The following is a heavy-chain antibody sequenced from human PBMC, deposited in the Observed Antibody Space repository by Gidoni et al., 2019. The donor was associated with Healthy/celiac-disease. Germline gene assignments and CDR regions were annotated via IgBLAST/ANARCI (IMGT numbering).Heavy chain of an antibody. Sequence: EVQLMQSGAEVKKPGESPKISWKGSGYSFTTYWIGWVRQMPGKGLEWMGIIYPSDSDTRYSPSFQGQVTISVDKSISKAYLQWSSLKASDTAMYYCVRGYGNFDYWGQGTLVTVSS. D-gene: IGHD1-1*01. CDR3: VRGYGNFDY. CDR2: IYPSDSDT. CDR1: GYSFTTYW. J-gene: IGHJ4*02. V-gene: IGHV5-51*01.